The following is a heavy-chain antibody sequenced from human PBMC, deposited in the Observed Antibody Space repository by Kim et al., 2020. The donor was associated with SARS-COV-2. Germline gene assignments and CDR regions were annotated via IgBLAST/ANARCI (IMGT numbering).Heavy chain of an antibody. CDR1: GFTFSSYA. D-gene: IGHD2-21*01. CDR2: ISDSGDRT. Sequence: GGSLRLSCAASGFTFSSYAMYWVRQAPGKGLEWVAAISDSGDRTYYAESVKGRFTISRDNSKNTLYLQMNSLRADDTAVYYCAKKARPVIVSYGMDVWGQGTTVTVSS. CDR3: AKKARPVIVSYGMDV. J-gene: IGHJ6*02. V-gene: IGHV3-23*01.